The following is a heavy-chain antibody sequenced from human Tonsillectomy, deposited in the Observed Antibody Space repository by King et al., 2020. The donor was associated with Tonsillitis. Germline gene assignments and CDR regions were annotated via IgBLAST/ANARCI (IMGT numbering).Heavy chain of an antibody. J-gene: IGHJ6*02. CDR3: ARNYYDSGAYSNGMDV. CDR1: GFTFSSYG. Sequence: HVQLVESGGGVVQPGRSLRLSCAASGFTFSSYGIHWVRQAPGKGLEWVAVISFDGSNEYYSDSVKGRFTISRDNSKNTLYLQMNSLRAEDTAVYYCARNYYDSGAYSNGMDVWGQGTTVTVSS. CDR2: ISFDGSNE. D-gene: IGHD3-22*01. V-gene: IGHV3-33*05.